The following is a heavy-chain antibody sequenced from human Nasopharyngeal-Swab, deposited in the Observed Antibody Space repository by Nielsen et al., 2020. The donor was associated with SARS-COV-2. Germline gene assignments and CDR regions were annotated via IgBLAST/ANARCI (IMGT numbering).Heavy chain of an antibody. J-gene: IGHJ6*03. CDR2: IYHSGNT. CDR1: GDSVNTINW. V-gene: IGHV4-4*02. D-gene: IGHD2-15*01. CDR3: ARRYGYYHYYMDV. Sequence: SETLSLTCGVSGDSVNTINWWTWVRQAPGKWLEWIGEIYHSGNTNYNPSLKSRVTISMDRSMNQFSLEVRSMTAADTAVYYCARRYGYYHYYMDVWGTGTTVTVSS.